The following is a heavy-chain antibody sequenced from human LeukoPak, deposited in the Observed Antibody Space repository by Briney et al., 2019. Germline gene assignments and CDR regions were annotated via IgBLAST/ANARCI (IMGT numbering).Heavy chain of an antibody. J-gene: IGHJ5*02. V-gene: IGHV3-48*03. Sequence: GGSLRLSCAPSGFTLSNYEMNWVRLTPGKGLEWISYITKGGATVLYAESVKGRFTISRDNAKSSLYLQMNSLRAEEPAVYFCARLSVSITRRFDLWGQGTLVTVSS. D-gene: IGHD3-3*01. CDR3: ARLSVSITRRFDL. CDR1: GFTLSNYE. CDR2: ITKGGATV.